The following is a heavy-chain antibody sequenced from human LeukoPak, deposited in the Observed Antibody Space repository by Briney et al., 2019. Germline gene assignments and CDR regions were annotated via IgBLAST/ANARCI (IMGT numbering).Heavy chain of an antibody. Sequence: GGTLRLSCAASGFTFSSYGMSWVRQAPGKVLEWVSAISGSGGSTYYADSVKGRFTISRDNSKNTLYLQMNSLRAEDTAVYYCAKDPYYGSGSYYDFSFDYWGQGTLVTVSS. J-gene: IGHJ4*02. CDR2: ISGSGGST. D-gene: IGHD3-10*01. CDR3: AKDPYYGSGSYYDFSFDY. V-gene: IGHV3-23*01. CDR1: GFTFSSYG.